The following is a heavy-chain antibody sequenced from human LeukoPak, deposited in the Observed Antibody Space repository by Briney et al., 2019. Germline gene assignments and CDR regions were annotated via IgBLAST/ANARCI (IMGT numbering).Heavy chain of an antibody. CDR2: IRYDGSNK. D-gene: IGHD4-17*01. Sequence: GGSLRLSCAASGFTFSSYGMHWVRQAPGKGLEWVAFIRYDGSNKYYADSVKGRFTISRDNSKNTLYLQMNSLRAGDTAVYYCAKGRMTTVTTVFAFDIWGQGTMVTVSS. CDR1: GFTFSSYG. V-gene: IGHV3-30*02. CDR3: AKGRMTTVTTVFAFDI. J-gene: IGHJ3*02.